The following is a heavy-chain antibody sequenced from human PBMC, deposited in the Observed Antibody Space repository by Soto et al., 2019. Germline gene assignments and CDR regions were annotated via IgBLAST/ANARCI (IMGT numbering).Heavy chain of an antibody. D-gene: IGHD4-17*01. CDR1: GGSISSGDYY. V-gene: IGHV4-30-4*01. Sequence: QVQLQESGPGLVKPSQTLSLTCTVSGGSISSGDYYWSWIRQPPGKGLEWIGYIYYSGSTYYNPSLKSRVTISVDTSKNQFSLKLSSVTAADTAVYYCARGTTTVVTPYYYGMDVWGQGTTVTVSS. J-gene: IGHJ6*02. CDR2: IYYSGST. CDR3: ARGTTTVVTPYYYGMDV.